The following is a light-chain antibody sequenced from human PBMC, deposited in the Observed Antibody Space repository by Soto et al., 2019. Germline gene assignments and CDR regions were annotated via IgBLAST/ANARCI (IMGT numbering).Light chain of an antibody. CDR2: SAS. V-gene: IGKV1-39*01. J-gene: IGKJ2*01. CDR1: QSIARY. Sequence: DIQMTQSPSSLSASVGDRVTVTCRASQSIARYLNCSQQKPGKAHKLLIYSASSLQTGVPSRFSGHESGTDFTLTISRLQPEDFATYYCQQSFSAPRTFRQGTKLDIQ. CDR3: QQSFSAPRT.